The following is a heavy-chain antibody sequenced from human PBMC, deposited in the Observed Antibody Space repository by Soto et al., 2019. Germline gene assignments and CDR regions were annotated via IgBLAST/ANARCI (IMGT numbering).Heavy chain of an antibody. Sequence: GESLKISCKGSGYSFTSYWIGWVRQMPGKGLEWMGIIYPGDSDTRYSPSFQGQVTISADKSISTAYLQWSSLKASDTAMYYCARAEYFFGSSAFYFDHWGQGTLVTVSS. CDR2: IYPGDSDT. CDR1: GYSFTSYW. J-gene: IGHJ4*02. V-gene: IGHV5-51*01. CDR3: ARAEYFFGSSAFYFDH. D-gene: IGHD3-22*01.